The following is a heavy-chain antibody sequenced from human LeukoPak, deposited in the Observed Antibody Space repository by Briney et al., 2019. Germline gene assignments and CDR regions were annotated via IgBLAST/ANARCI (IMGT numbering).Heavy chain of an antibody. V-gene: IGHV4-34*01. J-gene: IGHJ4*02. CDR3: ARGIAAAGTKTFDY. Sequence: SETLSLTCAVYGGSFSGYYWSWIRQPPGKGLEWIREINHSGSTNYNPSLKSRVTISVDTSKNQFSLKLSSVTAADTAVYYCARGIAAAGTKTFDYWGQGTLVTVSS. CDR2: INHSGST. CDR1: GGSFSGYY. D-gene: IGHD6-13*01.